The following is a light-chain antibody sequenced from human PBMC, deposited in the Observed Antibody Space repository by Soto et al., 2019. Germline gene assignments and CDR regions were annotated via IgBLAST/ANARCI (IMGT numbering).Light chain of an antibody. J-gene: IGKJ5*01. V-gene: IGKV1-12*01. CDR1: QVISRW. CDR3: QQANSLPLT. CDR2: GAS. Sequence: DIQMTQSTSFVSASVGDRVTITCRASQVISRWLAWYQQRPEKAPELLIYGASSLQSGVPSRFSGSGSGADFTLTISSLQPEDFATYYCQQANSLPLTFGQGTRLEIK.